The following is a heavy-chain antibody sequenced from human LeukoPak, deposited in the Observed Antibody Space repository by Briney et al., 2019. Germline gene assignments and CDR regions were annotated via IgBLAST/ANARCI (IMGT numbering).Heavy chain of an antibody. Sequence: PXXSLRLSCVASGFTVSNSYMSWVRQAPGKGLEWVSVIYSDGGTFYSDSVKGRFTISRDYSKSTLYLQMNSLRADDTAVYYCARDSNGPAFWGQGTLVTVSS. D-gene: IGHD6-19*01. CDR2: IYSDGGT. J-gene: IGHJ4*02. CDR3: ARDSNGPAF. V-gene: IGHV3-53*01. CDR1: GFTVSNSY.